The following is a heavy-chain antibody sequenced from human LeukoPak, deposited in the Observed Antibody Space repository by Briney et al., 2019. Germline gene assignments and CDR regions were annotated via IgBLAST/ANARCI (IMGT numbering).Heavy chain of an antibody. J-gene: IGHJ4*02. CDR1: GGSISSYY. D-gene: IGHD3-22*01. CDR2: IYYSGST. Sequence: SETLSLTCAVSGGSISSYYWSWIRQPPGKGLEWIGYIYYSGSTNYNPSLKSRVTISVDTFKNQFSLKLSSVTAADTAVYYCARGLSYYYDSSGYYYVDYWGQGTLVTVSS. V-gene: IGHV4-59*01. CDR3: ARGLSYYYDSSGYYYVDY.